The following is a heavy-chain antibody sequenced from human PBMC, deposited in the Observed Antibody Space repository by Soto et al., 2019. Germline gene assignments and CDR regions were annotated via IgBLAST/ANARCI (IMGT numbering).Heavy chain of an antibody. CDR1: GCSISRGGYS. CDR3: ARAKYYDFWSGYYSGLGGMDV. J-gene: IGHJ6*02. V-gene: IGHV4-30-2*05. CDR2: IYHSGST. D-gene: IGHD3-3*01. Sequence: PLVTLSLTGSFSGCSISRGGYSWSWIRQPPGNCLECIGYIYHSGSTYYNPSLKSRVTISVDTSKNQFSLKLSSVTAADTAVYYCARAKYYDFWSGYYSGLGGMDVWGQGTTVTVSS.